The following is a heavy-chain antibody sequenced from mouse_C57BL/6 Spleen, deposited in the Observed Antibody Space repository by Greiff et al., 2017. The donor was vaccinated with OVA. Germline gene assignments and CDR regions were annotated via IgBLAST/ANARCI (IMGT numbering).Heavy chain of an antibody. CDR3: ARYEGDYAMDY. V-gene: IGHV7-3*01. CDR1: GFTFTDYY. J-gene: IGHJ4*01. Sequence: EVKLMESGGGLVQPGGSLSLSCAASGFTFTDYYMSWVRQPPGKALEWLGFIRNKANGYTTEYSASVKGRFTISRDNSQSILYLQMNALRAEDSATYYCARYEGDYAMDYWGQGTSVTVSS. CDR2: IRNKANGYTT.